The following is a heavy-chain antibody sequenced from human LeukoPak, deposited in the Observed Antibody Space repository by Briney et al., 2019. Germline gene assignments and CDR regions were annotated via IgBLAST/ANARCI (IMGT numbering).Heavy chain of an antibody. D-gene: IGHD4-23*01. CDR2: IHPGDSIT. CDR3: ARHRHGGNLLDS. J-gene: IGHJ4*02. Sequence: GESLKISCKGSGYSFSSYWIGWVRQMPGKGLEWMGLIHPGDSITRYSPSFLSQVTISTDKSISSAYGKWISLGGSDTAIYYCARHRHGGNLLDSLGQGTLVTVSS. CDR1: GYSFSSYW. V-gene: IGHV5-51*01.